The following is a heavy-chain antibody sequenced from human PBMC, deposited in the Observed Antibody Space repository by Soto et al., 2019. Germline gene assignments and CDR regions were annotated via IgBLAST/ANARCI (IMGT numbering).Heavy chain of an antibody. CDR2: IYHSGST. CDR1: GGSISSGGYS. J-gene: IGHJ5*02. CDR3: ARVPSP. Sequence: QLQLQESGSGLVKPSQTLSLTCAVSGGSISSGGYSWSWIRQPPGKGLEWIGYIYHSGSTYYNPSPTTRATLSVDRSKTQFSLTLSSVTAADTAVYYCARVPSPWGQGTLVTVSS. V-gene: IGHV4-30-2*01.